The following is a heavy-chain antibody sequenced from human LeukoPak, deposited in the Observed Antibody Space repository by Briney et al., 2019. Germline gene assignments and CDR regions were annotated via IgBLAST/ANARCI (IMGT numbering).Heavy chain of an antibody. CDR1: GFTFSSYW. J-gene: IGHJ6*03. V-gene: IGHV3-74*01. Sequence: PGGSLRLSCAASGFTFSSYWMHWIRQAPGKGLVWVSRINSDGSSTSYADSVKGRFSISRDNAKSTLYLQMDSLRAEDTAVYYCCFYYSSSHYYYMDVWGKGPRSPSP. D-gene: IGHD6-6*01. CDR3: CFYYSSSHYYYMDV. CDR2: INSDGSST.